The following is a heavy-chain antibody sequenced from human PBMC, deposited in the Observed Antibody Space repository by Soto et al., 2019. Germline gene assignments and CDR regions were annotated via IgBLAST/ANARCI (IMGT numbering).Heavy chain of an antibody. CDR1: GFTFSSYG. V-gene: IGHV3-33*01. CDR3: ARESVSGWPSNDC. Sequence: PGGSLRLSCAASGFTFSSYGMHWVRQAPGKGLEWVAVIWYDGSNKYYADSVKGRFTISRDNSKNTLYLQMNSLRAEDTAVYYCARESVSGWPSNDCWGQGTLVTVSS. CDR2: IWYDGSNK. D-gene: IGHD6-19*01. J-gene: IGHJ4*02.